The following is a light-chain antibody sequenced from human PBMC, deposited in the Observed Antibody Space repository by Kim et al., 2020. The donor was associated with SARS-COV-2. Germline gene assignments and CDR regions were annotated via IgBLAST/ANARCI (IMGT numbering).Light chain of an antibody. CDR3: QQYGSSPLT. CDR1: QSVSSSY. CDR2: DAS. J-gene: IGKJ4*01. Sequence: EIVLTQSPGTLSLSPGERATRSCRASQSVSSSYLAWYQQKPGQPPRLLIYDASSRATGIPDRFSGSGSGTDFTLTISRLEPEDFAVYYCQQYGSSPLTFGGGTKVDIK. V-gene: IGKV3-20*01.